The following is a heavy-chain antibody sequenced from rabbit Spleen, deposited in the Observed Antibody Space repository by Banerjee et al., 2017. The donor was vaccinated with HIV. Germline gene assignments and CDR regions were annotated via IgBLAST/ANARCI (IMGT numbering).Heavy chain of an antibody. J-gene: IGHJ4*01. CDR1: GLDFSSDYW. V-gene: IGHV1S45*01. D-gene: IGHD2-1*01. CDR2: IYAGSSDFT. CDR3: VRDSANIGGDYGPYYFDL. Sequence: QEQLEESGGDLVKPEGSLTLTCTASGLDFSSDYWISWVRQAPGKGLEWIACIYAGSSDFTYFATWAKGRFTISKTSSTTVTLQMTRLTAADTATYFCVRDSANIGGDYGPYYFDLWGQGTLVTVS.